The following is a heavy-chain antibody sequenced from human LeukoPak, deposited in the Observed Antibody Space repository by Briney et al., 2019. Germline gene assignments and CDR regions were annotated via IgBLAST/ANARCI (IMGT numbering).Heavy chain of an antibody. D-gene: IGHD5-18*01. J-gene: IGHJ4*02. CDR1: GYSFTSYW. V-gene: IGHV5-51*01. CDR2: IYPGDSDT. Sequence: GASLQISCKGSGYSFTSYWIGWVRPLPGKGLEWMGIIYPGDSDTRYSPSFQGQVTISADKSISTAYLQWSSLKASDTAMYYCARRLKVTDFDYWGQGTLVTVSS. CDR3: ARRLKVTDFDY.